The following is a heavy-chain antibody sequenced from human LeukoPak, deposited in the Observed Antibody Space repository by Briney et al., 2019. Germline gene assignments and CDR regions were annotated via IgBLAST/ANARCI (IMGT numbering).Heavy chain of an antibody. J-gene: IGHJ4*02. D-gene: IGHD3-10*01. Sequence: PGGSLRLSCAASGFTFSSYSMNWVRQAPGKGLEWVSSISSSSSYIYYADSVKGRFTISRDNAKNSLYLQMNSLRAEDTAVYYCARVQSGITMVRGVIIQYYFDYWGQGTLVTVSS. CDR1: GFTFSSYS. CDR3: ARVQSGITMVRGVIIQYYFDY. V-gene: IGHV3-21*01. CDR2: ISSSSSYI.